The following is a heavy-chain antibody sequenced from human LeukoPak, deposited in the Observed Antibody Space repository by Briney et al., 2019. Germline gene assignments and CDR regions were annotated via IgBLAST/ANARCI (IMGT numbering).Heavy chain of an antibody. CDR1: GYTFTGYY. J-gene: IGHJ4*02. CDR2: INPNSGGT. D-gene: IGHD3-22*01. CDR3: ATTRYYYDSSGYYYYY. Sequence: GASVKVSCKASGYTFTGYYMHWVRQAPGQGLEWMGWINPNSGGTNYAQKFQGRVTMTRDTSISTAYMELSRLRSDDTAVYYCATTRYYYDSSGYYYYYWGQGTLVTVSS. V-gene: IGHV1-2*02.